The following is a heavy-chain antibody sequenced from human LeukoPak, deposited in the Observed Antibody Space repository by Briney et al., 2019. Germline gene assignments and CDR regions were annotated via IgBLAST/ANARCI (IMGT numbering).Heavy chain of an antibody. D-gene: IGHD2-15*01. CDR3: AKDQTRVVVAADFDY. CDR1: GFTFSSYS. Sequence: PGGSLRLSCAASGFTFSSYSMNWVRQAPGKGLEWGSSISSSSSYIYYADSVKGRFTISRDNAKNSLYLQMNSLRAEDTAVYYCAKDQTRVVVAADFDYWGQGTLVTVSS. V-gene: IGHV3-21*01. J-gene: IGHJ4*02. CDR2: ISSSSSYI.